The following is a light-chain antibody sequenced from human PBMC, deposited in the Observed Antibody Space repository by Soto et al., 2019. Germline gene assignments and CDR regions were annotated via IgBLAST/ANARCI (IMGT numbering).Light chain of an antibody. J-gene: IGKJ3*01. Sequence: DIQMTQSPTSLSASVGDRVTITCRASQDIRNFVAWYQQKPGEAPKLLIYAASTLHSGVPSRFSGSGSGTDFTLTINSLQPEDVASYSCQRYSSVPVFGPGTKVEIK. CDR3: QRYSSVPV. CDR2: AAS. CDR1: QDIRNF. V-gene: IGKV1-27*01.